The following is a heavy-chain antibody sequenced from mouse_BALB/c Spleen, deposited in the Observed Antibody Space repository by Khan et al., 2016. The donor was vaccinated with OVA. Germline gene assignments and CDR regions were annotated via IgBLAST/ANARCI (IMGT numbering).Heavy chain of an antibody. V-gene: IGHV1-4*01. J-gene: IGHJ3*01. Sequence: VQLQESGAELARPGASVKMSCKASGYTFTSYTIHWIKKRPGQGLEWIGYINPSNGYTNYNQKFKDKATLTPDKSSTTAYLQLSCLTSDDSAVYNCVRDGAYHRNDGWFAYWGQGTLVTVSA. D-gene: IGHD2-14*01. CDR2: INPSNGYT. CDR3: VRDGAYHRNDGWFAY. CDR1: GYTFTSYT.